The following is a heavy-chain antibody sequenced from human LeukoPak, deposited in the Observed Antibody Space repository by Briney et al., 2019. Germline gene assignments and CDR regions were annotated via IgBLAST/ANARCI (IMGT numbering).Heavy chain of an antibody. CDR1: GFTFRNYA. V-gene: IGHV3-23*01. CDR2: ISSSGGST. J-gene: IGHJ4*02. D-gene: IGHD1-20*01. CDR3: ARGNSITGTTPLDYFDY. Sequence: GGSMRLSCAASGFTFRNYAMSWVRQAPGKGLEWVSGISSSGGSTYYADYVKGRFPMSRDNSKNTMYMEMNSLRAEDTAVYYCARGNSITGTTPLDYFDYWGQGTLVTVSS.